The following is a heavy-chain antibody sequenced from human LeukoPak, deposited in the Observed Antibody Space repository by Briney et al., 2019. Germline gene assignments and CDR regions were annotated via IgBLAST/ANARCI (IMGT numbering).Heavy chain of an antibody. CDR3: ARDRAWNYFDY. Sequence: PGGSLRLSCAASGFTFSSYGLHWVRQAPGKGLEWVAIISNDGSRKYYAHSVEGRFTISRDNSKNTLYLQMDSLRAEDTAVYYCARDRAWNYFDYWGQGTLVTVSS. CDR1: GFTFSSYG. J-gene: IGHJ4*02. CDR2: ISNDGSRK. V-gene: IGHV3-30*03. D-gene: IGHD3-3*01.